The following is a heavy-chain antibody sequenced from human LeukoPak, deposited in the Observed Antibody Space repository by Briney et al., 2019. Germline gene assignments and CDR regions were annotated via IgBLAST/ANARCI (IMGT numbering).Heavy chain of an antibody. CDR1: GGSISSYY. Sequence: SETLSLTCTVSGGSISSYYWSWLRQPPGKGLEWIGYIYYSGSTNYNPSLKSRVTISVDTSKNQFSLKLSSVTAADTAVYYCARVMGVTAKYYFDYWGQGTLVTVSS. CDR3: ARVMGVTAKYYFDY. CDR2: IYYSGST. V-gene: IGHV4-59*01. D-gene: IGHD2-21*02. J-gene: IGHJ4*02.